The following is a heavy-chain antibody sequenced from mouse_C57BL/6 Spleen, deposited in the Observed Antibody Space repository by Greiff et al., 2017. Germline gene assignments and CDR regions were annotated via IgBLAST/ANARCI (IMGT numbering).Heavy chain of an antibody. J-gene: IGHJ2*01. Sequence: VQLKQPGAELVKPGASVKMSCKASGYSFTSYWMHWVKQRPGRGLEWIGVIDPNCGGTKYNEKFKSKATLTVDKTSSTAYMQLSNLTSKDSAVIYGTRTLHFDYWGQGTTLTVSS. CDR2: IDPNCGGT. CDR1: GYSFTSYW. CDR3: TRTLHFDY. V-gene: IGHV1-72*01.